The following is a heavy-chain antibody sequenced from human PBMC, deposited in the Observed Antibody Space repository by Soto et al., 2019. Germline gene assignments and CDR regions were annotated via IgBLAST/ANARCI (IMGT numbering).Heavy chain of an antibody. CDR3: ARDEGTIVRGDFDY. J-gene: IGHJ4*02. CDR2: ISAYNGNT. CDR1: GYTFTSYR. D-gene: IGHD3-10*01. Sequence: ASVKVSCMASGYTFTSYRISWVRQAPGQGLEWMGWISAYNGNTNYVQKLQGRVTMTTDTSTITAYMELRSLRSDDTAVYYCARDEGTIVRGDFDYWGQGTLVTVSS. V-gene: IGHV1-18*04.